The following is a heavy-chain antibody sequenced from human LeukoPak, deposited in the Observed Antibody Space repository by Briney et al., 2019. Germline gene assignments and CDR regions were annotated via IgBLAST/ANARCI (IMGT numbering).Heavy chain of an antibody. J-gene: IGHJ4*02. V-gene: IGHV5-51*01. D-gene: IGHD3-9*01. Sequence: GASLKISFKGSGYRFTSYWIGWVRQMPGKGLAWMGIIYPGDSDTRYSPSFQGQVTISADKSISTAYLQWSSLKASDTAIYYCARSTARVSGYQDYWGQGTLVTVSS. CDR2: IYPGDSDT. CDR3: ARSTARVSGYQDY. CDR1: GYRFTSYW.